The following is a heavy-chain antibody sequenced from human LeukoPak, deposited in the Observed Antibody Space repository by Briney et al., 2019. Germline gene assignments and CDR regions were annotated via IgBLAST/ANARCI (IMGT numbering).Heavy chain of an antibody. Sequence: GGSLILSCAASGFTFSDYSMNWLHQAPGKGLEWISYIGIDSGNTNYADSVNGRFTISGDKAKNSLYLQMNSLRVEDTAGYYCARDYKYAFDNWGQGTLVTVSS. CDR1: GFTFSDYS. V-gene: IGHV3-48*01. CDR3: ARDYKYAFDN. CDR2: IGIDSGNT. J-gene: IGHJ4*02. D-gene: IGHD5-24*01.